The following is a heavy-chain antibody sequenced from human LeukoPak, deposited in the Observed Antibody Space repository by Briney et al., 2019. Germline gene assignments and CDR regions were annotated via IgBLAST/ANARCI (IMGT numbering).Heavy chain of an antibody. Sequence: GGSLRLSCAASGFTFSSYAMSWVRQAPGKGLEWVSAISGSGGSTYYADSVKGRFTISRDNSKNTLYLQMNSLRAEDTAVYYCAKVWTTEDYYGSGSYNYYFDYWGQGTLVTVSS. J-gene: IGHJ4*02. CDR1: GFTFSSYA. CDR2: ISGSGGST. V-gene: IGHV3-23*01. CDR3: AKVWTTEDYYGSGSYNYYFDY. D-gene: IGHD3-10*01.